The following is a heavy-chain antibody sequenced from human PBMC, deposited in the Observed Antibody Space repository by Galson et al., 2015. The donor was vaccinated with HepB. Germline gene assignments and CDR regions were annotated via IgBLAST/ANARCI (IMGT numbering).Heavy chain of an antibody. D-gene: IGHD4-17*01. V-gene: IGHV3-23*01. CDR2: ISGSGGST. Sequence: SLRPSCAASGFTFSSYAMSWVRQAPGKGLEWVSAISGSGGSTYYADSVKGRFTISRDNSKNTLYLQMNSLRAEDTAVYYCAGGPIYGDYVSGYYYYYGMDVWGQGTTVTVSS. CDR3: AGGPIYGDYVSGYYYYYGMDV. J-gene: IGHJ6*02. CDR1: GFTFSSYA.